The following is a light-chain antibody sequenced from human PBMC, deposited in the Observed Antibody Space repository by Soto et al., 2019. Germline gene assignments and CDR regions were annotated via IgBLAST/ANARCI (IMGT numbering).Light chain of an antibody. Sequence: IVLTQSPGTLSLSPWERATLSCRASQSVRNNNLDWYQQKPGQAPRLLIYGASIRATGIPDRFSGSGSGTDFTLTISRLEPEDFALYYCQQYGSSAPITFGQGTRLEIK. J-gene: IGKJ5*01. CDR3: QQYGSSAPIT. CDR1: QSVRNNN. CDR2: GAS. V-gene: IGKV3-20*01.